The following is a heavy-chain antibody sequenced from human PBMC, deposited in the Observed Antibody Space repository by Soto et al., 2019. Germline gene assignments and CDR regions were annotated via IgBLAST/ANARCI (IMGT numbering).Heavy chain of an antibody. CDR1: GGTFSSYA. Sequence: QVQLVQSGAEVKKPGSSVKVSCKASGGTFSSYAISWVRQAPGQGLEWMGGIIPMFGTTNYAQKFQGRVTITADESTSTAYMELSSLRSEDTAVYYCARFVTVVKSFHYWYFDLWGRGTLVTVSS. V-gene: IGHV1-69*12. CDR3: ARFVTVVKSFHYWYFDL. J-gene: IGHJ2*01. D-gene: IGHD2-15*01. CDR2: IIPMFGTT.